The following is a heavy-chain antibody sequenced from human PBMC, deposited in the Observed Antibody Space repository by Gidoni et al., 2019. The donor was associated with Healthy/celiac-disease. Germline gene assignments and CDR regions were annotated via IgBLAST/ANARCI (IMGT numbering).Heavy chain of an antibody. V-gene: IGHV3-64D*06. CDR1: GFTFSSYA. Sequence: EVQLVESGGGLVQPGGSLRLSCSAYGFTFSSYAMHWVRQAPGKGLEYVSAISSNGGSTYYADAVKGRFTISRDNSKNTLYLQMSSLRAEETAVYYCVKDGSSGWNDGYWGQGTLVTVSS. CDR2: ISSNGGST. CDR3: VKDGSSGWNDGY. D-gene: IGHD6-19*01. J-gene: IGHJ4*02.